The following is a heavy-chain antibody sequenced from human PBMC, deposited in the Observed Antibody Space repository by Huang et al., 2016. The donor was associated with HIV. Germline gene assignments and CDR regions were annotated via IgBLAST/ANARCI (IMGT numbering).Heavy chain of an antibody. Sequence: QVQLVESGGGLVKPGGSLRLSWAASGFTFSDFYMSWIRQASGKRVDWVAYSSSSGSDIYYTDAVKGRFTSSRDNAKNSRYLQMNSRRAEDTAVYYCARSSGELGAPHNWGQGTLVTVSS. CDR2: SSSSGSDI. CDR3: ARSSGELGAPHN. D-gene: IGHD1-26*01. V-gene: IGHV3-11*01. J-gene: IGHJ4*02. CDR1: GFTFSDFY.